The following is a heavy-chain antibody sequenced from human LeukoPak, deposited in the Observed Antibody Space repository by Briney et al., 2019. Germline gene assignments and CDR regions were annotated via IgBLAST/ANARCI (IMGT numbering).Heavy chain of an antibody. CDR3: AKGRGVGTHWNFDL. V-gene: IGHV3-23*01. Sequence: GGSLRLSCAASGFTFSTYAMSWVRQAPGKGLDWVSGITTSGGSTNYADSVKGRFTISRDNSKNTLYLQMNSLRVEDTAVYYCAKGRGVGTHWNFDLWGPGTLVTVSS. D-gene: IGHD1-1*01. J-gene: IGHJ2*01. CDR1: GFTFSTYA. CDR2: ITTSGGST.